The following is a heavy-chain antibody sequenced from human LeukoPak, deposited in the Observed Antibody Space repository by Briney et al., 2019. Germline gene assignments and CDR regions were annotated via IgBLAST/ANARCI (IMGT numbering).Heavy chain of an antibody. Sequence: GGSLRLSCAASGFTLSIYSMNWVRQAPGKGLECVSFITSSSSTIHYVDSVKGRFIISRDNAKNSLYLQMNSLRAEDTAVYYCARDRPGSGWYYFDSWGQGTLVTVSS. CDR2: ITSSSSTI. CDR3: ARDRPGSGWYYFDS. V-gene: IGHV3-48*01. J-gene: IGHJ4*02. D-gene: IGHD6-19*01. CDR1: GFTLSIYS.